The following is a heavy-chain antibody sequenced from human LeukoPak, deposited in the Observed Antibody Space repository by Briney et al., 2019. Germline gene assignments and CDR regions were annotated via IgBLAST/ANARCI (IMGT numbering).Heavy chain of an antibody. Sequence: SETLSLTCTVSGYSISSGYYWGWIRQPPGKGLEWIGSIYHSGSTYYNPSLKSRVTISVDTPKNQFSLKLSSVTAADTAVYYCARETPGPYDFWSGYYPNWFDPWGQGTLVTVSS. CDR3: ARETPGPYDFWSGYYPNWFDP. J-gene: IGHJ5*02. CDR1: GYSISSGYY. CDR2: IYHSGST. D-gene: IGHD3-3*01. V-gene: IGHV4-38-2*02.